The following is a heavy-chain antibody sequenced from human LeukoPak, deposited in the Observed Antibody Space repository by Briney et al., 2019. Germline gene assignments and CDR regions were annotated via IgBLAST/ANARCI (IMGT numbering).Heavy chain of an antibody. CDR1: GYTFTSYG. J-gene: IGHJ4*02. CDR2: ISAYNGNT. Sequence: ASVKVSCKASGYTFTSYGISWVRQAPGQGLEWMGWISAYNGNTNYAQKLQGRVTMTADTSTSTAYMELRSLRSDDTAVYYCARVEAVADYVDYWGQGTLVTVSS. CDR3: ARVEAVADYVDY. V-gene: IGHV1-18*01. D-gene: IGHD6-19*01.